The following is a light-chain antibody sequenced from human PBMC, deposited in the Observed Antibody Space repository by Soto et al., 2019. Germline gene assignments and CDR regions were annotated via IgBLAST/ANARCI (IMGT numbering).Light chain of an antibody. CDR1: QTISSN. Sequence: EIVMTQSPATLSVSPGERATLSCRASQTISSNLAWYQQKPGQAPRLLIHGASTRAAGVPARFSGSGSGTEFTLTITSLQYEDFAVYYYQQYHNWPPQYTFGQGTQLQIK. CDR3: QQYHNWPPQYT. J-gene: IGKJ2*01. V-gene: IGKV3-15*01. CDR2: GAS.